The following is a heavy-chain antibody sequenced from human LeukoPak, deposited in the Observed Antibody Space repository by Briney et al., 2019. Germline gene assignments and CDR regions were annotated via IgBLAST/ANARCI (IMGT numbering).Heavy chain of an antibody. Sequence: SETLSLTCTVSGGSISSSSYYWGWIRQPPGKGLEWIGSIYYSGSTYYHPSLKSRVTISVDTSKNQFSLKLSSVTAADTAVYYCARRGITMVRGVLDWGQGTLVTVSS. V-gene: IGHV4-39*01. D-gene: IGHD3-10*01. CDR2: IYYSGST. CDR3: ARRGITMVRGVLD. CDR1: GGSISSSSYY. J-gene: IGHJ4*02.